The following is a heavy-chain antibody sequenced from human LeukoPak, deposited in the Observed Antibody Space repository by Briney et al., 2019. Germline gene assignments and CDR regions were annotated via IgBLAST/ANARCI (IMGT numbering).Heavy chain of an antibody. Sequence: ASVTVSCKASGYTFTSYGISWVRQAPGQGLEWMGWISAYNGNTNYAQKLQGRVTMTTDTSTSTAYMELRSLRSDDTAVYYCARELGVATISSLGYWGQGTLVTVSS. D-gene: IGHD5-24*01. CDR3: ARELGVATISSLGY. J-gene: IGHJ4*02. CDR1: GYTFTSYG. V-gene: IGHV1-18*01. CDR2: ISAYNGNT.